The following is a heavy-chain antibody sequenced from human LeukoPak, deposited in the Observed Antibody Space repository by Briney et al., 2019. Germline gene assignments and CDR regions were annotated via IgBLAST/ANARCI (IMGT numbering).Heavy chain of an antibody. CDR3: ARDWIGGDCYSCAFDAFDI. V-gene: IGHV1-69*05. Sequence: SVKVSCKASGYTFTSYGISWVRQAPGQGLEWMGRIIPIFGTANYAQKFQGRVTITTDESTSTAYMELSSLRSEDTAVYYCARDWIGGDCYSCAFDAFDIWGQGTMVTVSS. CDR2: IIPIFGTA. J-gene: IGHJ3*02. CDR1: GYTFTSYG. D-gene: IGHD2-21*01.